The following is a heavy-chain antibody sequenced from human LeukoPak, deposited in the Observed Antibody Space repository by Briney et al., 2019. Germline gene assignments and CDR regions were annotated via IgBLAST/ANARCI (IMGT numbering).Heavy chain of an antibody. CDR3: AREVEGDSSSWYADFSPKSTYNWFDP. J-gene: IGHJ5*02. V-gene: IGHV3-11*01. CDR2: ISSSGSTI. D-gene: IGHD6-13*01. Sequence: ESGGSLRLSCAASGFTFSDYYMSWIRQAPGKGLEWASYISSSGSTIYYADSVKGRFTISRDNAKNSLYLQMNSLRAEDTAVYYCAREVEGDSSSWYADFSPKSTYNWFDPWGQGTLVTVSS. CDR1: GFTFSDYY.